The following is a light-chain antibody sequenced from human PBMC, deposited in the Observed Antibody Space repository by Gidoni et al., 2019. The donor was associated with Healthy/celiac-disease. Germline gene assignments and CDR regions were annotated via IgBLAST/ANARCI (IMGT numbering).Light chain of an antibody. Sequence: AIRMTQSPSSFSASTGDRVTITCRASQGISSYLAWYQQKPGKAPKLLIYAASTLQSGVPSRFRGSGYGTDFTLTISCLQSEDFATYYCQQYYSYPPSFGQGNKLEIK. J-gene: IGKJ2*03. V-gene: IGKV1-8*01. CDR2: AAS. CDR3: QQYYSYPPS. CDR1: QGISSY.